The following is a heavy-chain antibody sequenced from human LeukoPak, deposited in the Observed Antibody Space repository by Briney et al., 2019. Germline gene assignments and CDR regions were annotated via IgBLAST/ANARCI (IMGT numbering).Heavy chain of an antibody. J-gene: IGHJ6*03. D-gene: IGHD3-3*01. V-gene: IGHV3-30*04. CDR3: ARDSLLYYDFWSYRDYYYYYMDV. Sequence: GRSLRLSCAASGFTFSSYAMHWVRQAPGKGLEWVAVISYDGSNKYYVDSVKGRFTISRDNSKNTLYLQMNSLRAEDTAVYYCARDSLLYYDFWSYRDYYYYYMDVWGKGTTVTVSS. CDR1: GFTFSSYA. CDR2: ISYDGSNK.